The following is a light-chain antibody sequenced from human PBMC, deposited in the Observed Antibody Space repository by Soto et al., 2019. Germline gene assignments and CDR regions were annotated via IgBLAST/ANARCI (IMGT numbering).Light chain of an antibody. Sequence: EIVLTQSPGTLSLSPGERATFSCRASQCVSSSYLAWYQQKPGQAPRLLIYGASSRATGIPDRFSGSGSGTDFTLTISRLEPEDFAVYYCQQYGSSPPWTFGQGTKVEIK. CDR3: QQYGSSPPWT. J-gene: IGKJ1*01. V-gene: IGKV3-20*01. CDR2: GAS. CDR1: QCVSSSY.